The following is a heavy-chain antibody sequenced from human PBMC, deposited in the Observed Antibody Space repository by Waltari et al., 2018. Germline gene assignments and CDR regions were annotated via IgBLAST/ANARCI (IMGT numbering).Heavy chain of an antibody. CDR1: GFTFGSYW. D-gene: IGHD1-26*01. J-gene: IGHJ3*02. Sequence: LVESGGGLVQPGGSLRLSCAASGFTFGSYWIPWVRQFPGKGLVWGSRINGDGSSTTYAESVNGRFTISRDNAKNTLYLQMNSLRAEDTAVYYCVRRREVGATNRAFDIWGQGTMVTVSS. V-gene: IGHV3-74*01. CDR3: VRRREVGATNRAFDI. CDR2: INGDGSST.